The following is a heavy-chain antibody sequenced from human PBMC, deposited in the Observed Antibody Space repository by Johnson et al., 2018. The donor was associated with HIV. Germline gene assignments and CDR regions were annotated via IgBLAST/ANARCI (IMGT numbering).Heavy chain of an antibody. CDR2: IYTGGST. CDR3: ARDQAGRGDAFDI. D-gene: IGHD6-13*01. CDR1: AFTVSDNY. Sequence: VQLVESGGGLVQPGGSLRLSCAASAFTVSDNYLSWVRQAPGKGLEWVSVIYTGGSTYYADSVKGRFTISRDNSKNTVYLQMNSLRVEDTAVYYCARDQAGRGDAFDIWGQGTMVTVSS. J-gene: IGHJ3*02. V-gene: IGHV3-66*01.